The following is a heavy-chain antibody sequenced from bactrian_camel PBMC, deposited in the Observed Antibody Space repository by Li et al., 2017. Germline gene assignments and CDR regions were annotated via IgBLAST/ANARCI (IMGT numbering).Heavy chain of an antibody. Sequence: VQLVESGGGSVQAGGSLRLSCAASGYTVSMRCMGWFREAPGKGLDWVSIITRDGTRAYYADSVKGRFTVSKDNGKSIFYLQMNNLKPEDTAMYSCASGGRMGSSGNCYEWEYNIWGQGTQVTVS. CDR2: ITRDGTRA. D-gene: IGHD6*01. CDR1: GYTVSMRC. J-gene: IGHJ4*01. CDR3: ASGGRMGSSGNCYEWEYNI. V-gene: IGHV3S40*01.